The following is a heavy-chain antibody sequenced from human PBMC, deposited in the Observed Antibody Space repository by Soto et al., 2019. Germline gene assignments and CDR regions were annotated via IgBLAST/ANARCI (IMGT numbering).Heavy chain of an antibody. Sequence: QITLKESGPTLVKPTQTLTLTCTFSGFSLSTSGVGVGWIRQPPGKALEWLALIYWDDDKRYSPSLKSRLTITKDTSKNQVVLTMTNMDPVETATYYCAHTVVFTSCYKLNWFDPWGQGTLVTVSS. CDR2: IYWDDDK. J-gene: IGHJ5*02. V-gene: IGHV2-5*02. CDR1: GFSLSTSGVG. CDR3: AHTVVFTSCYKLNWFDP. D-gene: IGHD2-2*02.